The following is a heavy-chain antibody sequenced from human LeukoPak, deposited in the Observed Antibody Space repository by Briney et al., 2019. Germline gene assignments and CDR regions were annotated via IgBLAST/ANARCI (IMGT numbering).Heavy chain of an antibody. CDR1: GGTFSSYA. Sequence: SVKVSCKASGGTFSSYAISWVRQAPGQGLEWMGRIIPILGIANYAQKFQGRVTITADKSTSTAYMELSSLRSEDTAVYYCARDPAYYYDSSGYTSGLDVWGQGTLVTVSS. CDR2: IIPILGIA. V-gene: IGHV1-69*04. D-gene: IGHD3-22*01. J-gene: IGHJ4*02. CDR3: ARDPAYYYDSSGYTSGLDV.